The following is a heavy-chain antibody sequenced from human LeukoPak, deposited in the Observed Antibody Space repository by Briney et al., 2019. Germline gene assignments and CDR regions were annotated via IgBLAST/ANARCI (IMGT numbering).Heavy chain of an antibody. CDR1: GYTLTELS. D-gene: IGHD2-21*02. V-gene: IGHV1-24*01. CDR2: FDPEDGET. Sequence: ASVKVSCKVSGYTLTELSMHWVQQAPGKGLEWMGGFDPEDGETIYAQKFQGRVTMTEDTSTDTAYMELSSLRSEDTAVYYCATQYGTYCGGDCYDWGQGTLVTVSS. CDR3: ATQYGTYCGGDCYD. J-gene: IGHJ4*02.